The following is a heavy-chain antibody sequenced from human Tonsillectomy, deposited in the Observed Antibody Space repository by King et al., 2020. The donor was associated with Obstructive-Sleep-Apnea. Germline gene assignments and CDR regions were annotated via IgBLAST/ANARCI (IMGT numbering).Heavy chain of an antibody. J-gene: IGHJ4*02. CDR3: ARSLFSSWYGGVGY. CDR1: GFTFSSYA. V-gene: IGHV3-30*09. CDR2: ISFDESKQ. D-gene: IGHD6-13*01. Sequence: VQLVESGGGVVQPGRSLRLSCAASGFTFSSYAMHWVRQAPGRGLEWVAVISFDESKQYYADSLKGRFAISRDNSKNTLNLQMNSLRAEDTGVYYCARSLFSSWYGGVGYWGQGSLVTVSA.